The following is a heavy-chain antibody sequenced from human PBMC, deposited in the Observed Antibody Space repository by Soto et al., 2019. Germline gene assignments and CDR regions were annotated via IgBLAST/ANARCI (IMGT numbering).Heavy chain of an antibody. D-gene: IGHD2-15*01. V-gene: IGHV1-46*01. J-gene: IGHJ5*02. CDR3: ARDNSQNSGTPAASSWFHP. CDR1: GWRVSDYF. CDR2: INPSGDSR. Sequence: DAVKVSCKASGWRVSDYFMHWLRQAPGQGLEWMGIINPSGDSRNYAQKFQGRVTITRDTSTSTVYMDLSSLRYEDTAVYYCARDNSQNSGTPAASSWFHPWGQGTPVTVSS.